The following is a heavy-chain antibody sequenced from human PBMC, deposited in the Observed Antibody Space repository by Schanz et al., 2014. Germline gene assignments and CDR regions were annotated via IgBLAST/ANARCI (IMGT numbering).Heavy chain of an antibody. D-gene: IGHD3-22*01. CDR3: ARDKGGYYPFDY. CDR1: GFNFSSHS. V-gene: IGHV3-48*04. Sequence: EVQLVESGGGLVQPGGSLRLSCAASGFNFSSHSMNWVRQAPGKGLEWVSYIGGSGSDTYYADSVRGRFTISRDNAKNSLYLQMNSLRAEDTAVYYCARDKGGYYPFDYWGQGSLVTVSS. J-gene: IGHJ4*02. CDR2: IGGSGSDT.